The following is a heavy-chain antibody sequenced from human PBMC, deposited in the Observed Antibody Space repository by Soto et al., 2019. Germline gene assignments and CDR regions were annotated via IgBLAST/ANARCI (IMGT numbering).Heavy chain of an antibody. CDR1: GGSISSSSYY. V-gene: IGHV4-39*01. Sequence: PSETLSLTCXVSGGSISSSSYYWGWIRQPPGKGLEWIGSIYYSGSTYYNPSLKSRVTISVDTSKNQFSLKLSSVTAADTAVYYCACIFSGGYGYGFYYYGMDVWGQGTTVTVSS. CDR3: ACIFSGGYGYGFYYYGMDV. CDR2: IYYSGST. J-gene: IGHJ6*02. D-gene: IGHD5-18*01.